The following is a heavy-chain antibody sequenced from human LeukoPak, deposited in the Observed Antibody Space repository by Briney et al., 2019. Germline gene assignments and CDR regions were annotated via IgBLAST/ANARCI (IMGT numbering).Heavy chain of an antibody. J-gene: IGHJ4*02. CDR2: VYSSGST. V-gene: IGHV4-61*02. CDR3: ARTPIYYYDNSGYYN. CDR1: GVSISSGSYD. D-gene: IGHD3-22*01. Sequence: PSETLSLTCTVSGVSISSGSYDWRWIRQPAGKGLEWIGRVYSSGSTDYNPSLKSRLSISVDTSKIPFSLKLSSVTAADTAVYFCARTPIYYYDNSGYYNWGQGTLVTVSS.